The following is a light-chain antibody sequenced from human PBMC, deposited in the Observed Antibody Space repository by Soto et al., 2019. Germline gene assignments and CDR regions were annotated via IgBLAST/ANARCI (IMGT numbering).Light chain of an antibody. J-gene: IGLJ2*01. Sequence: QSVLTQPRSVSGSPGQSVTISCTGTSSDVGGYNYVSWYQQHPGKAPKLMIYDVSKRPSGVPDRFSGSKSGNTASLTISGLQAEDEDDYYCCSDAGSYVVVFCGGTKLTVL. CDR3: CSDAGSYVVV. CDR1: SSDVGGYNY. V-gene: IGLV2-11*01. CDR2: DVS.